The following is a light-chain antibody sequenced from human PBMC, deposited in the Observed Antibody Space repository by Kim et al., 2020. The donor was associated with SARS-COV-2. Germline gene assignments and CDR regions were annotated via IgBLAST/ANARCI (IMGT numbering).Light chain of an antibody. Sequence: ALTQSPDTLSLSPGERATLPCRASQSVSSSFLAWYQHKPGQAPTLLIYDSSTRATGIPDRFTGSGSGTDFTLTISRLEPEDFALYFCQHFGGSSYTFGQGTRVEI. CDR3: QHFGGSSYT. V-gene: IGKV3-20*01. CDR1: QSVSSSF. CDR2: DSS. J-gene: IGKJ2*01.